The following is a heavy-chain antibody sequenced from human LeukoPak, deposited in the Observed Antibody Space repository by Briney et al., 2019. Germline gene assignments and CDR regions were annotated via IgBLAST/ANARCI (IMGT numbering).Heavy chain of an antibody. CDR1: GFTFTTYD. Sequence: HPGRSLRLSCAASGFTFTTYDMNWVRQAPGKGLEWVSAISGGGGSTSYADSVKGRFTISRDNSKNTVYLQMNSLRAKDTAVYYCAKALGYYIRNNYYPQDYWGQGTLVTVSS. CDR2: ISGGGGST. V-gene: IGHV3-23*01. D-gene: IGHD2/OR15-2a*01. J-gene: IGHJ4*02. CDR3: AKALGYYIRNNYYPQDY.